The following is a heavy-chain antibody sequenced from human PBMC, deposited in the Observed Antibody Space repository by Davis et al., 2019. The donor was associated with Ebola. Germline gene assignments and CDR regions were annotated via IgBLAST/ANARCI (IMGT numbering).Heavy chain of an antibody. V-gene: IGHV3-30-3*01. CDR1: GFTFSSYA. Sequence: PGGSLRLSCAASGFTFSSYAMHWVRQAPGKGLEWVTVISYDGSNKYYADSVKGRFTISRDNSKNTLYLQMNSLRAEDTAVYYCAKESRGGAIDYWGQGTLVTVSS. CDR2: ISYDGSNK. CDR3: AKESRGGAIDY. D-gene: IGHD3-16*02. J-gene: IGHJ4*02.